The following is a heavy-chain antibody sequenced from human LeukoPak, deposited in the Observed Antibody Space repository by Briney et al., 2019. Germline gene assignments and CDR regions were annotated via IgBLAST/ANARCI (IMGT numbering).Heavy chain of an antibody. CDR3: ARVFRQGLHPDY. CDR1: GGSFSGYY. D-gene: IGHD3-3*01. V-gene: IGHV4-34*09. J-gene: IGHJ4*02. CDR2: INHSGST. Sequence: SETLSLTCAVYGGSFSGYYWSWIRQPPGKGLEWIGEINHSGSTYYNPSLKSRVTISVDTSKNQFSLKLSSVTAADTAVYYCARVFRQGLHPDYWGQGTLVTVSS.